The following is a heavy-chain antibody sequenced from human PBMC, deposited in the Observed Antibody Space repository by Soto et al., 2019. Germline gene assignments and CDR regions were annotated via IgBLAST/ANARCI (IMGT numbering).Heavy chain of an antibody. CDR1: GFTFSSYG. CDR3: AKGVRLGYGDYSYYFDY. D-gene: IGHD4-17*01. Sequence: QVQLVESGGGVVQPGRSLRLSCAASGFTFSSYGMHWVRQAPGKGLEWVAVISYDGSNKYYADSVKGRLTISRDNSKNTLYLQMNSLRAEDTAVYYCAKGVRLGYGDYSYYFDYWGQGTLVTVSS. V-gene: IGHV3-30*18. CDR2: ISYDGSNK. J-gene: IGHJ4*02.